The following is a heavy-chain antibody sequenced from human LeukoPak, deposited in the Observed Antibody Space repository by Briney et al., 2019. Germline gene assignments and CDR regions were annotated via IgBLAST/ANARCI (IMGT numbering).Heavy chain of an antibody. D-gene: IGHD3-22*01. J-gene: IGHJ4*02. CDR1: GFTFSGSA. CDR3: TRPSFDSSVSGVVY. Sequence: GGSLRLSCATSGFTFSGSAIHWVRQASEQGLEWVGRIRSKANNYATTDVASVRGRFTISRDDSKNTAYLQMNSLKTEDTAVYYCTRPSFDSSVSGVVYWGQGTLVTVSS. CDR2: IRSKANNYAT. V-gene: IGHV3-73*01.